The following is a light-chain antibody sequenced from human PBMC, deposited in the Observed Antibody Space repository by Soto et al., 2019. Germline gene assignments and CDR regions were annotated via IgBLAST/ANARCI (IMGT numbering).Light chain of an antibody. CDR2: EVT. CDR1: SGDIGSYNR. V-gene: IGLV2-14*01. Sequence: QSALTQPASVSGSPGQSITISCTGTSGDIGSYNRVSWYQQHPGKAPKLIIYEVTDRPSGVSNRFSGSKSGNTASLTISWLQADDEAEYYCSSYTNINTRACVFGTGTKVTVL. J-gene: IGLJ1*01. CDR3: SSYTNINTRACV.